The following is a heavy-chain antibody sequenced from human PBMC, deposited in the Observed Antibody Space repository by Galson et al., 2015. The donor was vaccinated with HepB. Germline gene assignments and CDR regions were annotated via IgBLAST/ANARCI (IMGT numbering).Heavy chain of an antibody. V-gene: IGHV3-30*18. Sequence: SLRLSCAASGFTFSSYGMHWVRQAPGKGLEWVAVISYDGSNKYYADSVKGRFTISRDNSKNTLYLQMNSLRAEDTAVYYCAKDRDDTRGSSCDYWGQGTLVTVSS. J-gene: IGHJ4*02. CDR1: GFTFSSYG. CDR3: AKDRDDTRGSSCDY. CDR2: ISYDGSNK. D-gene: IGHD6-6*01.